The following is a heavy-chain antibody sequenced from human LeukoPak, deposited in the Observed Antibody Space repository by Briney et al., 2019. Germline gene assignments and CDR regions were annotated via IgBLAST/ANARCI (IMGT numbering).Heavy chain of an antibody. CDR1: GFTFSYYA. CDR2: ITSDGGGT. CDR3: LRTFGYCSSTTCYVFDY. D-gene: IGHD2-2*01. J-gene: IGHJ4*02. V-gene: IGHV3-64*03. Sequence: GGSLRPSCSASGFTFSYYAMHWVRQAPGRGLEYVSGITSDGGGTYYADSVKGRFTISRDNSKNTLYLQMSRLTTEDTAVYSCLRTFGYCSSTTCYVFDYWGQGTLVTVSS.